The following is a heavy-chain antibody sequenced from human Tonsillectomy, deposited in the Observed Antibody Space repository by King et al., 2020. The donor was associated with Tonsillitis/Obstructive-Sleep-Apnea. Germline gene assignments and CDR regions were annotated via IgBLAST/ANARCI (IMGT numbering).Heavy chain of an antibody. CDR2: IKQDGSEK. CDR3: ASETTVTALYWYFDL. D-gene: IGHD4-17*01. J-gene: IGHJ2*01. V-gene: IGHV3-7*04. Sequence: VQLVESGGGLVQPGGSLRLSCAASGFTFSSDWRSWVRQAPGKGLEWVANIKQDGSEKYYVDSVKGRFTISRDNAKNSLYLQMNSLRAEDTAVYYCASETTVTALYWYFDLWGRGTLVTVSS. CDR1: GFTFSSDW.